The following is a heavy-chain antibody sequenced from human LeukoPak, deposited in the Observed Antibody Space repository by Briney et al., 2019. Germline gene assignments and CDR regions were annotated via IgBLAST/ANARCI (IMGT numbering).Heavy chain of an antibody. CDR3: AREAAYCSGGSCYSRYYYYGMDV. D-gene: IGHD2-15*01. J-gene: IGHJ6*02. CDR2: ISAYNGNT. CDR1: GYTFTSYG. Sequence: ASVKVSCKASGYTFTSYGISWVRQAPGQGLEWMGWISAYNGNTNYAQKLQGRVTMTTDTSTSTAYMELRSLRSDDPAVYYCAREAAYCSGGSCYSRYYYYGMDVWGQGTTVTVSS. V-gene: IGHV1-18*01.